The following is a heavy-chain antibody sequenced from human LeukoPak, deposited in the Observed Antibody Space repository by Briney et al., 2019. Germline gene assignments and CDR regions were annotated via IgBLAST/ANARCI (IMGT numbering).Heavy chain of an antibody. V-gene: IGHV4-59*12. Sequence: SETLSLTCTVSGGSISSYYWSWIRQPPGKGLEWIGYIYYSGSTNYNPSLKSRVTISVDTSKNQFSLKLSSVTAADTAVYYCARDLRVVITGSFDSWGQGTLVTVSS. CDR1: GGSISSYY. CDR2: IYYSGST. D-gene: IGHD3-22*01. CDR3: ARDLRVVITGSFDS. J-gene: IGHJ4*02.